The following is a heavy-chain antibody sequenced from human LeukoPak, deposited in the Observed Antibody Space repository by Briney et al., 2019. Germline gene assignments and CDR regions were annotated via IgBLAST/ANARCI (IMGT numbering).Heavy chain of an antibody. CDR1: GVTSSSYE. J-gene: IGHJ4*02. D-gene: IGHD2-15*01. CDR3: ARGGCSGGSCPLDF. Sequence: GGSLRLSCAASGVTSSSYEMNWVRQAPGKGLEWVSYISSSGSTIYYADSVKGRFTVSRDNAKNSLYLQMNSLRAEDTTVYYCARGGCSGGSCPLDFWGQGTLVTVSS. V-gene: IGHV3-48*03. CDR2: ISSSGSTI.